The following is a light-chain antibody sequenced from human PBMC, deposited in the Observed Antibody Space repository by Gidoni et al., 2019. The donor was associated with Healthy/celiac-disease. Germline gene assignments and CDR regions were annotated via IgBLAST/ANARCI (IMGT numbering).Light chain of an antibody. J-gene: IGKJ4*01. Sequence: DIVMTQSPDSLAVSLGERATINCKSSQSVLYSSNNNNDLAWYQQKPGQPPKLRIYWASTRESGVPDRFSGSGSGTDFTLTISSLQAEDVAVYYCKQYYSTPTFGGGTKVEIK. V-gene: IGKV4-1*01. CDR3: KQYYSTPT. CDR2: WAS. CDR1: QSVLYSSNNNND.